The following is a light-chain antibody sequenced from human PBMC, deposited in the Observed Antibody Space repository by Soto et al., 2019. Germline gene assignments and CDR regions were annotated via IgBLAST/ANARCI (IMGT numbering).Light chain of an antibody. CDR2: GDN. Sequence: QSALTQPPSASGTPGQRVTISCSGSGSSIRTNTVNWYRQLPGTAPKLLIYGDNQRPSGVPDRFSGSKSGTSASLAISGLQSEDEAEYYCAAWDGSLNNVLFGGGTKLTVL. CDR3: AAWDGSLNNVL. CDR1: GSSIRTNT. V-gene: IGLV1-44*01. J-gene: IGLJ2*01.